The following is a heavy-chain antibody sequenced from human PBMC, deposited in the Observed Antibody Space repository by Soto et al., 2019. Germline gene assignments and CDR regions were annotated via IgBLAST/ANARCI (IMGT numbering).Heavy chain of an antibody. CDR2: ISNSGTT. J-gene: IGHJ4*02. D-gene: IGHD1-26*01. CDR3: ARDGSGY. Sequence: SETLSLTCTVPGDSISSSDGYWGCWGWIRQPPGRGLEWIASISNSGTTYYNPSLKSRVTISIDTSKTQFFLDLTSVTAADTAVYYCARDGSGYWGQGTLVTVSS. CDR1: GDSISSSDGY. V-gene: IGHV4-39*02.